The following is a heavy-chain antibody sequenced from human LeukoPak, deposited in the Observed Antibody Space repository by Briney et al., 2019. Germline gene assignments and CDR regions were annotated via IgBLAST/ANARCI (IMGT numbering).Heavy chain of an antibody. CDR1: GFTFSSYA. J-gene: IGHJ4*02. D-gene: IGHD2-2*01. CDR2: ISYDGSNK. Sequence: PGGSLRLSCAASGFTFSSYAMHWVRQAPGKGLEWVAVISYDGSNKYYADSVKGRFTISRDNSRNTLYLEMNSLRAEDTAVYSCARGPLGYCSSISCYWRGGFDYWGQGTLVTVSS. CDR3: ARGPLGYCSSISCYWRGGFDY. V-gene: IGHV3-30*04.